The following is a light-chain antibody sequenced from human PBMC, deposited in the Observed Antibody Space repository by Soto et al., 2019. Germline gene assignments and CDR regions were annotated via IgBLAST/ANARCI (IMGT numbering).Light chain of an antibody. CDR2: GAS. CDR1: QSVSNNY. Sequence: EIVLTQSPGTLSRSPGERGTLSCRARQSVSNNYLAWYQQKPGQAPRLLIYGASNRATGIPDRFSGSGSGTAFTLPVSRLESEDFAVYYCQHNGSSGTFGQGTKVDIK. V-gene: IGKV3-20*01. J-gene: IGKJ1*01. CDR3: QHNGSSGT.